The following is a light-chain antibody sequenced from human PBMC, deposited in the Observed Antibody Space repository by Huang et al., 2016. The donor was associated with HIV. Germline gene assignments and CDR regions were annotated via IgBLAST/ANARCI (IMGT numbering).Light chain of an antibody. Sequence: VLTQSPATLSLSPGERATPSCRASQSVSTYLAWYQQRPGQPPMLLIYEASNRATGIPARVSGSGSGTDFTLTSSSLEPEDFAVYYCQQRSNWLTFGGGTKV. V-gene: IGKV3-11*01. J-gene: IGKJ4*01. CDR3: QQRSNWLT. CDR1: QSVSTY. CDR2: EAS.